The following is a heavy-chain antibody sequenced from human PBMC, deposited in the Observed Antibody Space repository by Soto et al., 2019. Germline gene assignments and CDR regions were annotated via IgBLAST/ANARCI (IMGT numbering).Heavy chain of an antibody. J-gene: IGHJ3*02. D-gene: IGHD3-10*01. CDR1: GYTFTGYY. V-gene: IGHV1-2*04. CDR3: ARVSSSHLWFARKHHAFDI. CDR2: INPNSGGT. Sequence: ASVKVSCKASGYTFTGYYMHWVRQAPGQGLEWMGWINPNSGGTNYAQKFQGWVTMTRDTSISTAYMELSRLRSDDTAVYYCARVSSSHLWFARKHHAFDIWGKGTMVTVSS.